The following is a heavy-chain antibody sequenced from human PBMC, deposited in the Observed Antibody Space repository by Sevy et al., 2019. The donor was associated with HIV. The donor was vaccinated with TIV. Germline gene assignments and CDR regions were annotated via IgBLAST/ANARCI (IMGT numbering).Heavy chain of an antibody. CDR2: IWYDGSNK. J-gene: IGHJ6*02. CDR1: GFTFSSYG. Sequence: GGSLRLSCAASGFTFSSYGMHWVRQAPGKGLEWVAVIWYDGSNKYNADSVKGRFTISRDNSKNTRYLQMNSLRAEDTAVYYCASQVPMRYCSGGSCYSSEREYYYYYGMDAWGQWTTVTVSS. D-gene: IGHD2-15*01. V-gene: IGHV3-33*01. CDR3: ASQVPMRYCSGGSCYSSEREYYYYYGMDA.